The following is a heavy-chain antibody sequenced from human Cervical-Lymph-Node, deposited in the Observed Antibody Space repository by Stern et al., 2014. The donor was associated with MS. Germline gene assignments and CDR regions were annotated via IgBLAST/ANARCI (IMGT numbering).Heavy chain of an antibody. D-gene: IGHD6-13*01. V-gene: IGHV1-3*04. J-gene: IGHJ5*02. CDR1: GYTFTSYA. Sequence: QVQLVQSGAEVKKPGASVKVSCKASGYTFTSYAINWVRQAPGQRLEWMGRINTANGDTYYSEKFQGRVTFTRDTSANTAYMELFSLTSEDTTVYYCGRGQQSFDPWGQGTLVTVSA. CDR3: GRGQQSFDP. CDR2: INTANGDT.